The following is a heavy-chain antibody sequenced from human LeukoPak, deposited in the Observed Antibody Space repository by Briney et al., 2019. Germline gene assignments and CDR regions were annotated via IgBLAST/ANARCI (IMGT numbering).Heavy chain of an antibody. D-gene: IGHD5-12*01. CDR3: ARLLRGYNGYGPDY. J-gene: IGHJ4*02. CDR2: INPNSGGT. CDR1: GYTFTGYY. Sequence: GASVKVSCKASGYTFTGYYMHWVRQAPGQGLEWMGWINPNSGGTNYAQKFQGRVTMTRDTSISTAYMELSRLRSDDTAVYYCARLLRGYNGYGPDYWGQGTLVTVSS. V-gene: IGHV1-2*02.